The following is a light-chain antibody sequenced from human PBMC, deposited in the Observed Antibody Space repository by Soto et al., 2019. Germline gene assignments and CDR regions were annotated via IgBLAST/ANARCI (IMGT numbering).Light chain of an antibody. CDR1: SSDVGGYNY. Sequence: QSALTQPASVSGSPGQSITISCTGTSSDVGGYNYVSWYQQHPGKAPKLMIYEVSNRPSGVSNRFSGSKSGNTASLTLSGLQAEDEADYYCSSYTSCSTRVFGGGTKLTVL. CDR2: EVS. CDR3: SSYTSCSTRV. V-gene: IGLV2-14*01. J-gene: IGLJ3*02.